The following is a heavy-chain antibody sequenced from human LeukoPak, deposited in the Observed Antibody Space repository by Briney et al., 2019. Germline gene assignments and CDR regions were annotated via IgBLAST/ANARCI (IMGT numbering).Heavy chain of an antibody. V-gene: IGHV3-21*01. CDR1: GFTFSSYS. CDR2: ISSSSSYI. CDR3: ARDPGYYGSGSYYTPADY. J-gene: IGHJ4*02. D-gene: IGHD3-10*01. Sequence: GGSLRLSCAASGFTFSSYSMNWVRQAPGKGLEWVSSISSSSSYIYYADSVKGRFTISRDDAKNSLYLQMNSLGAEDTAVYYCARDPGYYGSGSYYTPADYWGQGTLVTVSS.